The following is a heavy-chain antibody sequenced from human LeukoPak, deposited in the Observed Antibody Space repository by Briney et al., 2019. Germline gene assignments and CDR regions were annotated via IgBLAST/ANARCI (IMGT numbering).Heavy chain of an antibody. Sequence: GGSLRLSCAASGFTFSSYEMNWVRQAPGKGLEWVSYISSSGSTIYYADSVEGRFTISRDNAKNSLYLQMNSLRGEDTAVYYCARDGTPSQGSGWVYMDVWGKGTTVTISS. J-gene: IGHJ6*04. V-gene: IGHV3-48*03. CDR1: GFTFSSYE. CDR2: ISSSGSTI. CDR3: ARDGTPSQGSGWVYMDV. D-gene: IGHD6-25*01.